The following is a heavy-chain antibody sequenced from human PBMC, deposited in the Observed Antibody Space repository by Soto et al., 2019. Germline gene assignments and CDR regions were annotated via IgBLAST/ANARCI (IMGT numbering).Heavy chain of an antibody. CDR1: GFTVSSNY. CDR2: IYSGGST. J-gene: IGHJ4*02. Sequence: GGSLRLSCAASGFTVSSNYMSWVRQAPGKGLEWVSLIYSGGSTYYADSVKGRFTISRDNSKNTLYLQMNNLRAEDTAVYYCARESSSSQVFGYWGQGTLVTVSS. V-gene: IGHV3-66*01. D-gene: IGHD6-6*01. CDR3: ARESSSSQVFGY.